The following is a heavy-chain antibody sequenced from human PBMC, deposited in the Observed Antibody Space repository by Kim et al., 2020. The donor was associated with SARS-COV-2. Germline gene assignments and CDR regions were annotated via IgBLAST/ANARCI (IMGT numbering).Heavy chain of an antibody. CDR1: GGSLSDNF. V-gene: IGHV4-34*01. CDR2: IIHSGTT. CDR3: SRGRRYCSGRHCQFAERLMRKVSGATLKSDSYSGFDI. J-gene: IGHJ6*02. Sequence: SETLSLTCAVYGGSLSDNFWSWIRQPPGKGLEWIGEIIHSGTTNYNPSIMSRVTMSVDASKNQVSLKLNSVTAADTAVYYCSRGRRYCSGRHCQFAERLMRKVSGATLKSDSYSGFDIWGQGTTVIVS. D-gene: IGHD2-15*01.